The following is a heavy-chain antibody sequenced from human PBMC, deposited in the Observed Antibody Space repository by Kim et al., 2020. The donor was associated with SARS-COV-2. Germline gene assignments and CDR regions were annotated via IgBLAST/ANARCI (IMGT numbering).Heavy chain of an antibody. V-gene: IGHV4-59*13. Sequence: SETLSLTCTVSGGSISSYYWSWIRQPPGKGLEWIGYIYYSGSTNYNPSLKSRVTISVDTSKNQFSLKLSSVTAADTAVYYCARGRGYYYDSSGYDFQHWGQGTLVTVSS. D-gene: IGHD3-22*01. J-gene: IGHJ1*01. CDR2: IYYSGST. CDR1: GGSISSYY. CDR3: ARGRGYYYDSSGYDFQH.